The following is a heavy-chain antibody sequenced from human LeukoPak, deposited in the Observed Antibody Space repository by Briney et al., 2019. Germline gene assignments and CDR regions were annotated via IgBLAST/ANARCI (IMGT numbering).Heavy chain of an antibody. Sequence: PGGSLRLSCAASGFTFTDYSMTWVRQAPGKGLEWVSSISTVSTYKFYSDSVKGRLTISRDNAKNILYLQMSSLSAEDTAVYYCARDGSGFYLYYYMDVWGRGTPVTVSS. J-gene: IGHJ6*03. CDR2: ISTVSTYK. CDR1: GFTFTDYS. CDR3: ARDGSGFYLYYYMDV. D-gene: IGHD6-25*01. V-gene: IGHV3-21*01.